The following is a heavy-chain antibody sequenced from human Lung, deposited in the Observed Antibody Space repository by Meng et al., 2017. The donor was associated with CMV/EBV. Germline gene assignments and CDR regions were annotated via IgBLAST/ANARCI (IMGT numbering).Heavy chain of an antibody. CDR1: GGSFSGYY. J-gene: IGHJ4*02. V-gene: IGHV4-34*01. Sequence: QGQLQQWRAGVLKPSGTMSLTRAVYGGSFSGYYWSWIRQPPGKGLEWIGEINNSRSNNYNPSLKSRVTISVDTSKNQFALKLSSVTAADTAVYYCARPGIAAAGISKYYFDYWCQGTLVTVSS. CDR2: INNSRSN. CDR3: ARPGIAAAGISKYYFDY. D-gene: IGHD6-13*01.